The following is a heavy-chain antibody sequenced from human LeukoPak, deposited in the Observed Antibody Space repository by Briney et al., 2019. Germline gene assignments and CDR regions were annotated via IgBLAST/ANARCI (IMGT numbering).Heavy chain of an antibody. Sequence: ETLSLSCAVYGGSFSGYHWTWIRQPPGKGLEWIGEINHSGSTNYNPSLKSRVTISVDTSKNQFSLKLSSVTAADTAMYYCARYQLLQYDYYGMDVWGQGTTVTVSS. CDR2: INHSGST. J-gene: IGHJ6*02. V-gene: IGHV4-34*01. CDR3: ARYQLLQYDYYGMDV. D-gene: IGHD2-2*01. CDR1: GGSFSGYH.